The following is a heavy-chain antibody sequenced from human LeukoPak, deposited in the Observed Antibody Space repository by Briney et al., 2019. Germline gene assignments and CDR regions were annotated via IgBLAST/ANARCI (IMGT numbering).Heavy chain of an antibody. CDR3: AKDVGYFDWLGDY. V-gene: IGHV3-30*02. CDR1: GFTFSSYG. D-gene: IGHD3-9*01. J-gene: IGHJ4*02. CDR2: IRYDGGNQ. Sequence: PGGSLRLSCAASGFTFSSYGMHWVRQTPGKGLECVAFIRYDGGNQYYTDSVKGRFTISRDNSKNTIYLQMNSLRAEDTAVYYCAKDVGYFDWLGDYWGQGTLVTVSS.